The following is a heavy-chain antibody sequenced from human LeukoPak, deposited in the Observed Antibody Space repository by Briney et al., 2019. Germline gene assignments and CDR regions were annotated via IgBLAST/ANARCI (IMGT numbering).Heavy chain of an antibody. V-gene: IGHV3-30*02. D-gene: IGHD3-22*01. CDR2: IRYDGSNK. J-gene: IGHJ4*02. CDR1: GFTFSSYG. CDR3: ANPKGYYDSSALIGGY. Sequence: GGSLRLSCAASGFTFSSYGMHWVRQAPGKGLEWVAFIRYDGSNKYYADSVKGRFPISRDNSKNTLYLQMNSLRAEDTAVYYCANPKGYYDSSALIGGYWGQGTLVTVSS.